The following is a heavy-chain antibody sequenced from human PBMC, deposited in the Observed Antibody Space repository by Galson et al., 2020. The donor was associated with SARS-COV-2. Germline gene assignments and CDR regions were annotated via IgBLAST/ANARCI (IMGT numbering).Heavy chain of an antibody. V-gene: IGHV1-18*01. J-gene: IGHJ3*02. CDR1: GYTFTSYG. Sequence: ASVKVSCKASGYTFTSYGISWVRQAPGQGLEWMGWISAYNGNTNYAQKLQGRVTMTTDTSTSTAYMELRSLRSDDTAVYYCARDIYCSGGSCYGGAFDIWGQGTMVTVSS. D-gene: IGHD2-15*01. CDR2: ISAYNGNT. CDR3: ARDIYCSGGSCYGGAFDI.